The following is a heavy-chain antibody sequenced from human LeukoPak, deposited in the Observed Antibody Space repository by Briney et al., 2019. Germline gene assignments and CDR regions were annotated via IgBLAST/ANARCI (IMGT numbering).Heavy chain of an antibody. CDR1: GGSISSGSYY. CDR2: IYTSGST. CDR3: ARDPGDTAMADNWFDP. V-gene: IGHV4-61*02. Sequence: SQTLSLTCTVSGGSISSGSYYWCWIPQPAGKGLEWIGRIYTSGSTNYNPSLKSRVTISRATSRNQFSLKLSSVTAADTAVYYCARDPGDTAMADNWFDPWGQGTLVTVSS. D-gene: IGHD5-18*01. J-gene: IGHJ5*02.